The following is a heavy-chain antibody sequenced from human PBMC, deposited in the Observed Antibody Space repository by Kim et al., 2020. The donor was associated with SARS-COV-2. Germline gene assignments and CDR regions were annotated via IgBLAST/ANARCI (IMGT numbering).Heavy chain of an antibody. D-gene: IGHD6-13*01. CDR3: AKGGGYTSIWYGFFDY. CDR2: ISWEGGKT. J-gene: IGHJ5*01. CDR1: GFTFGDYS. V-gene: IGHV3-43*01. Sequence: GGSLRLSCAVSGFTFGDYSVHWVRQAPGKGLEWVSLISWEGGKTYYADSVKGRFTISRDKSKNSLYLQMNSLRSEDTAVYYCAKGGGYTSIWYGFFDYWG.